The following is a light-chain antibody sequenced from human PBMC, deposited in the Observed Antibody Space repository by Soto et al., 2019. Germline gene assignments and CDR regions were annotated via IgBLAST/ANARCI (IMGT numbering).Light chain of an antibody. Sequence: EIVMTQSPATLSVSPGERATLSCRASQSVKSNLAWYQQNPGQAPRLLIYGASTRAPGISARFSGSGSGTEFTLTISSLQSEDFAIYYCQQYNNWSWTFGQGTKVDI. CDR1: QSVKSN. CDR3: QQYNNWSWT. J-gene: IGKJ1*01. CDR2: GAS. V-gene: IGKV3-15*01.